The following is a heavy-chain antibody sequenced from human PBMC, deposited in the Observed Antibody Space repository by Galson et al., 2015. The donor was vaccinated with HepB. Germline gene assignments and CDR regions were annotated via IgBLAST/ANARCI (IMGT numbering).Heavy chain of an antibody. CDR3: ARGEVYYGLGLGT. CDR2: IYSGGST. D-gene: IGHD3-10*01. J-gene: IGHJ5*02. V-gene: IGHV3-53*04. CDR1: GLTVSSNY. Sequence: SLRLSCAASGLTVSSNYMSWVRQAPGKGLEWVSVIYSGGSTYYADSVKGRFTISRHNSKNTLYLQMNSLRTEDTAVYYCARGEVYYGLGLGTWGQGTLVTVSS.